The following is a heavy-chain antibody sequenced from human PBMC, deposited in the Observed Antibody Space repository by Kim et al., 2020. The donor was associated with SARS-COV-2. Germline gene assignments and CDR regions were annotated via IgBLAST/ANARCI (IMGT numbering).Heavy chain of an antibody. V-gene: IGHV3-9*01. Sequence: GGSLRLSCAASGFSFGDFVMHWVRKPPGKGLEWVSGIRGNSATIGYADSVKGRFTISRDNAKNSLYLQMDSLRAEDTALYYCAKGVRHDWNELDNWGQGTLVTVSS. CDR2: IRGNSATI. CDR1: GFSFGDFV. D-gene: IGHD1-1*01. J-gene: IGHJ4*02. CDR3: AKGVRHDWNELDN.